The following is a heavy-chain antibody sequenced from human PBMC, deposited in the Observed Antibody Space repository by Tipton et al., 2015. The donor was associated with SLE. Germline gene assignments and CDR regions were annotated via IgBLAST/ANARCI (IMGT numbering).Heavy chain of an antibody. CDR3: ASQVLYCGGDCLDY. Sequence: TLSLTCSVSGGSIRGYYWNWIRQPAGKGLEWIGHIYTSGSTNYNPSLKTRVTISADPSKNHFSLKLSSVTVADTAVYYCASQVLYCGGDCLDYWGQGTLVTVSS. CDR2: IYTSGST. V-gene: IGHV4-4*07. D-gene: IGHD2-21*01. CDR1: GGSIRGYY. J-gene: IGHJ4*02.